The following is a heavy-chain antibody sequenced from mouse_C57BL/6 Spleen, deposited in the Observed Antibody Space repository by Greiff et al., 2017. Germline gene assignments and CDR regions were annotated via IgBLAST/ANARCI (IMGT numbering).Heavy chain of an antibody. V-gene: IGHV1-69*01. J-gene: IGHJ2*01. D-gene: IGHD1-1*01. Sequence: QVQLQQPGAELVMPGASVKLSCKASGYTFTSYWMHWVKQRPGQGLEWIGEIDPSDSYTNYNQKFKGKSTLTVDKSSSTAYMQRSSLTSEDSAVYYCAIITTVVAPFDYWGQGTTLTVSS. CDR3: AIITTVVAPFDY. CDR1: GYTFTSYW. CDR2: IDPSDSYT.